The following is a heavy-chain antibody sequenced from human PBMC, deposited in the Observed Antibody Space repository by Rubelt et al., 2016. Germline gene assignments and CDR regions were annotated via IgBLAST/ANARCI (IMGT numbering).Heavy chain of an antibody. Sequence: QVQLVQSGAEVKKPGASVKVSCKASGYTFTSYGISWVRQAPGQGLEWMGWINPNSGGTNYAQKFQGWVTMTRETSISTAYMELGRLRSDDTAVYYCARGGWEKWGDYWGQGTLVTVSS. J-gene: IGHJ4*02. CDR2: INPNSGGT. V-gene: IGHV1-2*04. CDR3: ARGGWEKWGDY. CDR1: GYTFTSYG. D-gene: IGHD6-19*01.